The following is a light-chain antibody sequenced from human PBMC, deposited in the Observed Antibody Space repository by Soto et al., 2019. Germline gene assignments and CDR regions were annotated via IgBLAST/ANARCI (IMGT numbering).Light chain of an antibody. CDR3: QQYGSPPIT. CDR2: DAS. V-gene: IGKV3-11*01. CDR1: QSISSN. Sequence: ERVLTQSPATLSLFPGERATLSCRASQSISSNLAWYQQKPGQAPRLLIYDASNRATGIPARFSGSGSGTDFTLTISSLEPEDSAVYFCQQYGSPPITFGQGTRLEIK. J-gene: IGKJ5*01.